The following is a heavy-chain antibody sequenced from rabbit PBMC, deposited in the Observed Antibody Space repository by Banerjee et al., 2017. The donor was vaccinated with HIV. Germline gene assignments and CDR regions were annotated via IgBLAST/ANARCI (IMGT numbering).Heavy chain of an antibody. CDR3: ARSTGGSNYRMNL. D-gene: IGHD8-1*01. V-gene: IGHV1S7*01. CDR1: GIDFSSYG. J-gene: IGHJ4*01. Sequence: QLVESGGGLVTLGGSLKLSCKAPGIDFSSYGISWVRQAPGKGLEWIGYINTGSGSTDYANWVNGRFTISLDNAQNTVFLQMTSLTVADTATYFCARSTGGSNYRMNLWGPGTLVTVS. CDR2: INTGSGST.